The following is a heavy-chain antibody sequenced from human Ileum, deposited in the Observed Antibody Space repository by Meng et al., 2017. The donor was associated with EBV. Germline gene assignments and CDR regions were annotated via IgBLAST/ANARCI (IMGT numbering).Heavy chain of an antibody. CDR1: GFTFSDYY. CDR3: ARENSGGFSGCDY. CDR2: ITSSGHAV. V-gene: IGHV3-11*01. Sequence: QVQLGGTGGGLVKPGGSLRLSCAASGFTFSDYYMSWIRQAPGKGLEWLSYITSSGHAVEYADSVKGRFTISRDNAKNSLYLQMNSLRAEDTAVYYCARENSGGFSGCDYWGQGTLVTVSS. D-gene: IGHD5-12*01. J-gene: IGHJ4*02.